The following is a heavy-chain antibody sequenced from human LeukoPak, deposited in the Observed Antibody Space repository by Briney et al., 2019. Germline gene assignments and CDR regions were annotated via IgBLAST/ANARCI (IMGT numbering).Heavy chain of an antibody. CDR2: IYRRGST. Sequence: SETLSLTCTVSGASISSSDSYWSWIRQPPGKGLEWIGSIYRRGSTSYDPSLKSRVTVSEDMSKNHFSLRLSSVTAADTAVYYCARHVQDLGIKVWGQGTTVTVSS. J-gene: IGHJ6*02. CDR3: ARHVQDLGIKV. V-gene: IGHV4-39*01. CDR1: GASISSSDSY.